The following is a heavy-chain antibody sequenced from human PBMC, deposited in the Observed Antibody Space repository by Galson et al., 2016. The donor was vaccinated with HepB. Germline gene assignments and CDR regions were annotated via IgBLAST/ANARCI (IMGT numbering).Heavy chain of an antibody. CDR3: ATVAAEYLPQ. Sequence: SLRLSCAASGFIFSDSYMSWIRQAPGKGLECVSYISTRSVSTNYGDSVKGRFTISRDNAKNTLYLQMNSLRAEDTAVYFCATVAAEYLPQWGQGTLVTVSS. J-gene: IGHJ1*01. CDR1: GFIFSDSY. V-gene: IGHV3-11*06. CDR2: ISTRSVST.